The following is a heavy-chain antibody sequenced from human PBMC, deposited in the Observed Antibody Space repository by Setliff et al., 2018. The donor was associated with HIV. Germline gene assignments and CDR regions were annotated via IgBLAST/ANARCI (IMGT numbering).Heavy chain of an antibody. D-gene: IGHD3-9*01. CDR1: GYTLTDYY. V-gene: IGHV1-2*02. Sequence: GASVKVSCKASGYTLTDYYVQWVRQAPGQGLEWMGWVNPHDGGTYYAQILEGRVTMTRDTSTSTAYMELSRLTSDDTAVYYCARVISQFSDWQKDYFQYWGQGTLVTVSS. CDR2: VNPHDGGT. CDR3: ARVISQFSDWQKDYFQY. J-gene: IGHJ4*02.